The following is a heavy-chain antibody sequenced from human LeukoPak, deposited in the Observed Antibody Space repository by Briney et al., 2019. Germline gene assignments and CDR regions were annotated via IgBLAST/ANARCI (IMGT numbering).Heavy chain of an antibody. V-gene: IGHV3-53*01. J-gene: IGHJ4*02. CDR2: FSGDGYT. CDR1: GFDVTTNY. CDR3: ARDLNY. Sequence: GSLGLSLSTSGFDVTTNYIDWGRQGPGKGLDWVSVFSGDGYTGYADSVKGRFTVSRDSSKNTMYLQMNSLRAEDSALYYCARDLNYWGQGTLVTVSS.